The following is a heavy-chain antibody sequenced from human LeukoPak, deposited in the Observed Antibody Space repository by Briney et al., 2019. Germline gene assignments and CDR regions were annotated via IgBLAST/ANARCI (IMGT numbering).Heavy chain of an antibody. J-gene: IGHJ4*02. CDR3: ARAYCCGDCYSVHFDY. CDR2: IIPIFGTA. V-gene: IGHV1-69*05. CDR1: GGTFSSYA. Sequence: SVKVSCKASGGTFSSYAISWVRQAPGQGLEWMGGIIPIFGTANYAQKFQGRVTITTDESTSTAYMELSSLRSEDTAVYYCARAYCCGDCYSVHFDYWGQGTLVTVSS. D-gene: IGHD2-21*02.